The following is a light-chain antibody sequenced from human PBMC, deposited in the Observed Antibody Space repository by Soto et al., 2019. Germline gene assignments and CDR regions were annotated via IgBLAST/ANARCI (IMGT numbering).Light chain of an antibody. CDR3: QQYNIYPWT. CDR2: KAS. V-gene: IGKV1-5*03. J-gene: IGKJ1*01. Sequence: DILMTQSPSTLSASVGDRVTLTCRASQSISSWLAWFQQKPGKAPKLLIYKASSLESGVPSRFSGSGSGTDITLTISRLQPDDFATYYCQQYNIYPWTFGQGTKVEIK. CDR1: QSISSW.